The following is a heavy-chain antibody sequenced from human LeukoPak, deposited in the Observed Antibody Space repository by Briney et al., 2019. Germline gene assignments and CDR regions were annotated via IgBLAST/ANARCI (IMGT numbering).Heavy chain of an antibody. CDR1: GGSISSGDYY. CDR2: IYYSGST. Sequence: SQTLSLTCTVSGGSISSGDYYWSWIRQPPGKGLECIGYIYYSGSTYYNPSLKSRVTISVDTSKNQFSLKLSSVTAADTAVYYCARVAVSGYCPSCAFDIWGQGTMVTVSS. D-gene: IGHD3-22*01. J-gene: IGHJ3*02. CDR3: ARVAVSGYCPSCAFDI. V-gene: IGHV4-30-4*01.